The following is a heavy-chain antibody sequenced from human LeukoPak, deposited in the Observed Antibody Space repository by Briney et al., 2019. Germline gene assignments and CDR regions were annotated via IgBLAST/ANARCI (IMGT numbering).Heavy chain of an antibody. Sequence: ASVKVSCKASGYTLTSYDINWVRQATGQGLEWMGWMNPNSGNTGYAQKFQGRVTMTRNTSISTAYMELSSLRSEDTAVYYCARGRPRYCSSTSCFDYWGQGTLVTVSS. V-gene: IGHV1-8*01. CDR1: GYTLTSYD. CDR2: MNPNSGNT. D-gene: IGHD2-2*01. J-gene: IGHJ4*02. CDR3: ARGRPRYCSSTSCFDY.